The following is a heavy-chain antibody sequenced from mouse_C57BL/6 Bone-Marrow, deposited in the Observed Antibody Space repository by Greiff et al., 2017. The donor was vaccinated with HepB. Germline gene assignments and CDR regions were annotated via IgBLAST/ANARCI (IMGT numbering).Heavy chain of an antibody. CDR1: GFTFSDYY. V-gene: IGHV5-16*01. D-gene: IGHD1-1*01. CDR3: ARDNGSRPTWYFDV. CDR2: INYDGSST. J-gene: IGHJ1*03. Sequence: EVQLVESEGGLVQPGSSMKLSCTASGFTFSDYYMAWVRQVPEKGLEWVANINYDGSSTYYLDSLKSRFIISRDNAKNILYLQMSSLKSEDTATYYCARDNGSRPTWYFDVWGTGTTVTVSS.